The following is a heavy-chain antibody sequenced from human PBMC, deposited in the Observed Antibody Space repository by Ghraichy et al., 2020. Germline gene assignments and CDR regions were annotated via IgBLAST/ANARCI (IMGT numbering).Heavy chain of an antibody. D-gene: IGHD1-26*01. V-gene: IGHV4-34*01. CDR2: INHSGST. CDR3: ARGSGSYLFDY. Sequence: GSLRLSCAVYGGSFSGYYWSWIRQPPGKGLEWIGEINHSGSTNYNPSLKSRVTISVDTSKNQFSLKLSSVTAADTAVYYCARGSGSYLFDYWGQGTLVTVSS. CDR1: GGSFSGYY. J-gene: IGHJ4*02.